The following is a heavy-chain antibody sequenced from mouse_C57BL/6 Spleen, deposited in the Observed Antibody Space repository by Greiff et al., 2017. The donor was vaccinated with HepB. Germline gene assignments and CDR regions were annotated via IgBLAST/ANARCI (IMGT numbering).Heavy chain of an antibody. J-gene: IGHJ1*03. CDR3: ARGEPHWYFDV. CDR1: GFTFSSYA. Sequence: EVQVVESGGGLVKPGGSLKLSCAASGFTFSSYAMSWVRQTPEKRLEWVATISDGGSYTYYPDNVKGRFTISRDNAKNNLYLQMSHLKSEDTAMYYCARGEPHWYFDVWGTGTTVTVSS. CDR2: ISDGGSYT. V-gene: IGHV5-4*01.